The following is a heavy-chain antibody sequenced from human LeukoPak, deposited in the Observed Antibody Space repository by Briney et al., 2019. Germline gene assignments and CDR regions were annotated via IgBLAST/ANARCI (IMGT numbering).Heavy chain of an antibody. D-gene: IGHD1-26*01. V-gene: IGHV3-30-3*01. J-gene: IGHJ4*02. CDR3: ARGSWELLN. CDR1: GFTFSSYA. Sequence: GGSLRLSCAASGFTFSSYAMHWVRQAPGKGPEWVAVISYDGSNKYYADSVKGRFTISRDNSKNTLYLQMNSLRAEDTAVYYCARGSWELLNWGQGTLVTVSS. CDR2: ISYDGSNK.